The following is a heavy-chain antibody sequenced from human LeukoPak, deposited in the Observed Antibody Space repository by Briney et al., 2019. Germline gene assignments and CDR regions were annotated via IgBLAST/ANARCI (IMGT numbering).Heavy chain of an antibody. CDR2: ISYDGSNK. CDR3: ARDAGYYYDSSGYYYGPFLYFQH. D-gene: IGHD3-22*01. V-gene: IGHV3-30-3*01. J-gene: IGHJ1*01. Sequence: PGRSLRLSCAASGFTFSSYAMHWVRQAPGKGLEWVAVISYDGSNKYYADSVKGRFTISRDNSKNTLYLQMNSLRAEDTAVYYCARDAGYYYDSSGYYYGPFLYFQHWGQGTLVTVSS. CDR1: GFTFSSYA.